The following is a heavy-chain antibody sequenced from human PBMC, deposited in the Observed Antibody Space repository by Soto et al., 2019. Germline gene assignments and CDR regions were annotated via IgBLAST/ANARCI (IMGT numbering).Heavy chain of an antibody. V-gene: IGHV1-8*01. CDR2: MNPNSGNT. CDR3: AVVPLPDHYYYYMDV. J-gene: IGHJ6*03. Sequence: SVKVSCKASGYTFTSYDINWVRQAPGQGLEWMGWMNPNSGNTGYAQKFQGRVTMTRNTSIRTAYMELRSLRSADPAVYYCAVVPLPDHYYYYMDVWGKGTTVTVSS. D-gene: IGHD6-6*01. CDR1: GYTFTSYD.